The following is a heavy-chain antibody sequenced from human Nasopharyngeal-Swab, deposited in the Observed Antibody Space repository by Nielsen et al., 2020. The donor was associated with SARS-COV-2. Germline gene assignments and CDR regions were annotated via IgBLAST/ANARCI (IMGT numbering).Heavy chain of an antibody. CDR2: INWNGGST. CDR1: GFTFDAYG. D-gene: IGHD6-13*01. Sequence: GGSLRLSCAASGFTFDAYGMSWVPQAPGKGLDWVSGINWNGGSTGYADSVKGRFTISRDNAKNSLYLQMNSLRAEDTALYHCARGRIAAAGTGSYWFDPWGQGTLVTVSS. J-gene: IGHJ5*02. CDR3: ARGRIAAAGTGSYWFDP. V-gene: IGHV3-20*01.